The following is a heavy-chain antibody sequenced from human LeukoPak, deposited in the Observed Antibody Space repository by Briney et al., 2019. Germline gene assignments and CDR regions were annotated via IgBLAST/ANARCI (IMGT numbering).Heavy chain of an antibody. Sequence: ASVKVSCKASGYTFTSYYMHWVRQAPGQGLEWMGIINPSGGSTSYAQKFQGRVTMTRDTSTSTVYMELSSLRSEDTAVYYCARGGDYENYYYYGMDVWGQGTTVTVSS. J-gene: IGHJ6*02. CDR2: INPSGGST. CDR1: GYTFTSYY. V-gene: IGHV1-46*01. CDR3: ARGGDYENYYYYGMDV. D-gene: IGHD4-17*01.